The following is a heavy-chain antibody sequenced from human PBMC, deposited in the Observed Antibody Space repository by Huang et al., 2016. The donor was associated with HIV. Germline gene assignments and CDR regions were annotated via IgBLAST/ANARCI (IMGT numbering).Heavy chain of an antibody. CDR3: ARGPAYSSSWYGSRFFDY. CDR1: GDSITNGSVY. V-gene: IGHV4-61*09. CDR2: VYTAGTD. J-gene: IGHJ4*02. Sequence: QVQLQESGPGSVRPSQTLSLTCTVSGDSITNGSVYWTWIRQPAGKGLEWIGHVYTAGTDTENPSLKARVTMLIDTSKNQFSLRLKAVPAADTAVYFCARGPAYSSSWYGSRFFDYWGQGIPVTVSS. D-gene: IGHD2-2*01.